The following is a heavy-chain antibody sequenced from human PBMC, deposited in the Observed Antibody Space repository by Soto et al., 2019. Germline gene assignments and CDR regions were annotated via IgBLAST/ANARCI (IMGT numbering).Heavy chain of an antibody. CDR1: GGSISSGGYY. J-gene: IGHJ4*02. D-gene: IGHD3-22*01. Sequence: SETLSLTCTVSGGSISSGGYYWSWIRQHPGKGLEWIGYIYYSGSTYYNPSLKSRVTISVDTSKNQFSLKLSSVTAADTAVYYCARYYYDSSGSLNWGQGTLVTVSS. CDR2: IYYSGST. V-gene: IGHV4-31*03. CDR3: ARYYYDSSGSLN.